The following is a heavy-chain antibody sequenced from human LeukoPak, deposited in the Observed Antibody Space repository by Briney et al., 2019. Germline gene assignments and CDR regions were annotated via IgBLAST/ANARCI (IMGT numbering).Heavy chain of an antibody. J-gene: IGHJ4*02. D-gene: IGHD4-11*01. CDR2: TYYSGST. V-gene: IGHV4-31*03. Sequence: PSETLSLTCTVSGGSISSGGYYWSWIRLHPGKGLEWIGYTYYSGSTYYNPSLKSRVTISVDTSKNQFFLKLSSVTAADTAVYYCARSRRTTLDYWGQGTLVTVSS. CDR3: ARSRRTTLDY. CDR1: GGSISSGGYY.